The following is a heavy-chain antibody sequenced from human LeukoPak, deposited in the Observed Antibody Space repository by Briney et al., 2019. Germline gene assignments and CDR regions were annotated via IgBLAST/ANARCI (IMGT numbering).Heavy chain of an antibody. V-gene: IGHV1-2*02. CDR1: GYTFTDYY. CDR3: ARDGSLDC. D-gene: IGHD3-3*01. CDR2: INPNNGVT. J-gene: IGHJ4*02. Sequence: ASVKVSCKASGYTFTDYYVHWVRQAPGQGLEWMGWINPNNGVTQCAQKFQGTVTMTRDTSINTAYLELISLGSDDTAVYFCARDGSLDCWGQGTLVTDSS.